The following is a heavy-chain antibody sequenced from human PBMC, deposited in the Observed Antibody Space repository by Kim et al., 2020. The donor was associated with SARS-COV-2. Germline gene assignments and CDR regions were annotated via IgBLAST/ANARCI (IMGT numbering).Heavy chain of an antibody. Sequence: AAPVKGRFPNSRDDSKNTLYLQMNSLKTEDTAVYYCTTSLWFGELSIFDYWGQGTLVTVSS. J-gene: IGHJ4*02. D-gene: IGHD3-10*01. V-gene: IGHV3-15*01. CDR3: TTSLWFGELSIFDY.